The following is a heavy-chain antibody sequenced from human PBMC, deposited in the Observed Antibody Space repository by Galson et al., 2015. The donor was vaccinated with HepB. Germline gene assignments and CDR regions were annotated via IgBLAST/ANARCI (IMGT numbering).Heavy chain of an antibody. D-gene: IGHD2-2*01. CDR3: ARGGGYCSSTSCFRTGWFDP. V-gene: IGHV1-18*01. J-gene: IGHJ5*02. CDR1: GYTFNTYA. Sequence: SCKTSGYTFNTYAITWVRQAPGQGLEWMGWITPYNGNTKYAQKVQGRVTMTTDTSTSTAYMELRSLRSDDTAVYYCARGGGYCSSTSCFRTGWFDPWGQGTLVTVSS. CDR2: ITPYNGNT.